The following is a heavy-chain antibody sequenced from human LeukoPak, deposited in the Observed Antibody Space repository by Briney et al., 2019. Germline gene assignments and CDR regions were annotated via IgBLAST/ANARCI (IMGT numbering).Heavy chain of an antibody. CDR1: GFTSSDYG. CDR3: ATDRGWRTSGYYLYYFEY. CDR2: ISNDGSNK. D-gene: IGHD3-3*01. Sequence: GGSLRLSCAASGFTSSDYGMHWVRQAPGKGLEWVAVISNDGSNKYSADSVKGRFTISRDNTMNSLYLQMSSLRAEDTAVYYCATDRGWRTSGYYLYYFEYWGQGTLVTYSS. V-gene: IGHV3-30*03. J-gene: IGHJ4*02.